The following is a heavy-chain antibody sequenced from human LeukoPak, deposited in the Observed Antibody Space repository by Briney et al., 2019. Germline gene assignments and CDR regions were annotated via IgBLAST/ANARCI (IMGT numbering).Heavy chain of an antibody. J-gene: IGHJ4*02. Sequence: GSLRLSCAASGFTFSSYWMSWVRQAPGKGLEWIGEINHSGSTNYNPSLKSRVTISVDTSKDQFSLKLTSVTAADTAVYYCARLYLPATRFDYWGQGTLVTVSS. CDR1: GFTFSSYW. V-gene: IGHV4-34*01. CDR3: ARLYLPATRFDY. D-gene: IGHD5-24*01. CDR2: INHSGST.